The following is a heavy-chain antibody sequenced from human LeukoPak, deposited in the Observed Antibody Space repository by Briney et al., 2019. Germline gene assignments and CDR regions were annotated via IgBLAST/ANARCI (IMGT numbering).Heavy chain of an antibody. CDR2: ISYDGSNK. CDR1: GFTFSSYA. CDR3: ARGPSTWYSSGWSSSDY. D-gene: IGHD6-19*01. Sequence: PGRSLRLSCAASGFTFSSYAMHWVRQAPGKGLEWVAVISYDGSNKYYADSVKGRLTISRDNSKNTLYLQMNSLRAEDTAVYYCARGPSTWYSSGWSSSDYWGQGTLVTVSS. J-gene: IGHJ4*02. V-gene: IGHV3-30-3*01.